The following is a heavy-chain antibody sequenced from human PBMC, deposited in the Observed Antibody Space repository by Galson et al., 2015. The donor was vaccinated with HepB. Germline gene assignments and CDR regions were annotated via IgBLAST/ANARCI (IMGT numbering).Heavy chain of an antibody. CDR2: ISSSSSYI. J-gene: IGHJ5*02. V-gene: IGHV3-21*01. CDR3: ARGLTWAAAAAGS. Sequence: SLRLSCAASGFTFSSYSMNWVRQAPGKGLEWVSFISSSSSYIYYADSVKGRFTISRDNAKNSLYLQMNSLRAEDTAVYYCARGLTWAAAAAGSWGQGTLVTVSS. D-gene: IGHD6-13*01. CDR1: GFTFSSYS.